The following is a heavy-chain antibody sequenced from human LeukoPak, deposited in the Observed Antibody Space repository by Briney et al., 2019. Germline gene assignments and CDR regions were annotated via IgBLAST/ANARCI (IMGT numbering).Heavy chain of an antibody. J-gene: IGHJ3*02. V-gene: IGHV3-21*01. CDR3: ARGAGYNWNDGPDI. CDR2: ISSSSSYI. Sequence: GGSLRLSCAASGFTFSTYSINWVRQAPGKGLEWVSSISSSSSYIFYADSVKGRFTISRDNANNSLFLQMNSLRAEDTAVYYCARGAGYNWNDGPDIWGQGTMVTVSS. CDR1: GFTFSTYS. D-gene: IGHD1-20*01.